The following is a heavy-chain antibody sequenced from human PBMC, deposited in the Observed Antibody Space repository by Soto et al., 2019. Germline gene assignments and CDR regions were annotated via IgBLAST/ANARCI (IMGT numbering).Heavy chain of an antibody. Sequence: PSETLSLTCTVSGGSISSGGYYWSWIRQHPGKGLEWIGYIYYSGSTYYNPSLKSRVTISVDTSKNQFSLKLNSVTAADTAVYYCAQSTHVRSATFDPWGQGTLVTVS. V-gene: IGHV4-31*03. CDR2: IYYSGST. D-gene: IGHD3-3*01. J-gene: IGHJ5*02. CDR1: GGSISSGGYY. CDR3: AQSTHVRSATFDP.